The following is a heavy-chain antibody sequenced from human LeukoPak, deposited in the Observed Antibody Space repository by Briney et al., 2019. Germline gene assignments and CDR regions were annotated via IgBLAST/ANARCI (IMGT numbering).Heavy chain of an antibody. CDR2: ISSSSSYI. CDR3: ARTYYGSGTYYKENWFDP. D-gene: IGHD3-10*01. CDR1: GFTFSSYS. J-gene: IGHJ5*02. Sequence: GGSLRLSCAASGFTFSSYSMNCVRQAPGKGLEWVSSISSSSSYIYYADSVKGRFTISRDNAKNSLFLQMNSLRVEDTAVYYCARTYYGSGTYYKENWFDPWGQGTLVTVSS. V-gene: IGHV3-21*01.